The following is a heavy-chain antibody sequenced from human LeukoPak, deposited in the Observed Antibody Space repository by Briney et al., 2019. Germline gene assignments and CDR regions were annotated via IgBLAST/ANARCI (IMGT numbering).Heavy chain of an antibody. V-gene: IGHV1-69*13. CDR3: ARGLHHYDFWSGYDY. CDR2: IIPIFGTA. D-gene: IGHD3-3*01. J-gene: IGHJ4*02. CDR1: GGTFSSYA. Sequence: SVKVSCKASGGTFSSYAISWVRQAPGQGLEWMGGIIPIFGTANYAQKFQGRVTISADESTSTAYMELSSLRSEDTAVYYCARGLHHYDFWSGYDYWGQGTLVTVSS.